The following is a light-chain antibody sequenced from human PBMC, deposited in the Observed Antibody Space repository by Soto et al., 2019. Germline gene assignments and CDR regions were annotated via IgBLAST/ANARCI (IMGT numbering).Light chain of an antibody. J-gene: IGKJ5*01. CDR3: QQRSNWPPIT. Sequence: EIVLTQSPATLSFSPGEIATLSCSASQSFGSYLAWYQQKPGQAPRLLIYDASNRATGIPARFSGSGSGTDFTLTISSLEPEDFAVYYCQQRSNWPPITFGQGTRLEIK. CDR2: DAS. CDR1: QSFGSY. V-gene: IGKV3-11*01.